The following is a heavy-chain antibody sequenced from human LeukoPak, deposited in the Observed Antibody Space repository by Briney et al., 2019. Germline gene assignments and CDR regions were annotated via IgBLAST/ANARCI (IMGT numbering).Heavy chain of an antibody. J-gene: IGHJ5*02. CDR1: GGSISSSTDY. Sequence: KPSETLSLTCTVSGGSISSSTDYWGWIRQPPGKGLEWIGTIYYSGPTYYNPSLKSRVTISVDTSKNRFSLNLSSVTAADTAVYYCARVQLWIQLWPGVGWFDPWGQGTLVTVSS. V-gene: IGHV4-39*01. D-gene: IGHD5-18*01. CDR2: IYYSGPT. CDR3: ARVQLWIQLWPGVGWFDP.